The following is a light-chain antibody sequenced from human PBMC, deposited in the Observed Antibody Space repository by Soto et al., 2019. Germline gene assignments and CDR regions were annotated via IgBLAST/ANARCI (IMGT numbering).Light chain of an antibody. CDR3: QQTGSGPPLT. J-gene: IGKJ4*02. Sequence: VSIWERVTVSGRAVQSVSSRSLAWYRQKPGQARRRLIYGAYKRATGSPERFSGSGCGTDFTRTVIRLQPAEFALDECQQTGSGPPLTVCGGTKVDIK. CDR1: QSVSSRS. CDR2: GAY. V-gene: IGKV3-20*01.